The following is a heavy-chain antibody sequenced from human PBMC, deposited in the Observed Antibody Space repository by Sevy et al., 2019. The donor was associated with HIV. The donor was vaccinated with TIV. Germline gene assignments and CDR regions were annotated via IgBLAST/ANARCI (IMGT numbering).Heavy chain of an antibody. CDR2: ISGNGENT. Sequence: GESLKISCADSEFTFSSHAVSWVRQAPGKGLEWVSAISGNGENTHYADSVRGRFTISRDNFKNTLYLHMSTLRAEDTALYYCARDGRGISAFDIWGQGTMVTVSS. CDR3: ARDGRGISAFDI. J-gene: IGHJ3*02. CDR1: EFTFSSHA. V-gene: IGHV3-23*01. D-gene: IGHD3-3*02.